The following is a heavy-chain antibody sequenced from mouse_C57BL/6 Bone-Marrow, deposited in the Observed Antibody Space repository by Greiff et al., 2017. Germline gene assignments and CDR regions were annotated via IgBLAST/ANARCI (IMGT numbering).Heavy chain of an antibody. CDR1: GYTFTSYW. V-gene: IGHV1-55*01. J-gene: IGHJ1*03. CDR2: IYPGSGST. D-gene: IGHD2-2*01. CDR3: ARGDLLWLRDWYFDV. Sequence: QVQLQQPGAELVKPGASVKMSCKASGYTFTSYWITWVKQRPGQGLEWIGDIYPGSGSTNYNEKFKSKATLTVDTSSSTAYMQLSSLTSEDSAVYYCARGDLLWLRDWYFDVWGTGTTVTVSS.